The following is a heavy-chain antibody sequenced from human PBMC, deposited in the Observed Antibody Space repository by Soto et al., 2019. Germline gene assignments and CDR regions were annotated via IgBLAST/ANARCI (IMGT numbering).Heavy chain of an antibody. CDR3: ARELVGANYYYYYGMDV. CDR1: GYGFTSYW. D-gene: IGHD1-26*01. CDR2: IDPSDSYT. V-gene: IGHV5-10-1*01. Sequence: GESLKISCTGSGYGFTSYWISWVRQMPGKGLEWMGRIDPSDSYTNYSPSFQGHVTISADKSISTAYLQWSSLKASDTAMYYCARELVGANYYYYYGMDVWGQGTTVTVSS. J-gene: IGHJ6*02.